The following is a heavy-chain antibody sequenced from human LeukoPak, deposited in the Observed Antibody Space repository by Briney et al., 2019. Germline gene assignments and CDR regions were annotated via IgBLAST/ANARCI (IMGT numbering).Heavy chain of an antibody. J-gene: IGHJ4*02. CDR1: GGSISSSSYY. CDR3: ARGHDSSGYYFLDY. D-gene: IGHD3-22*01. Sequence: SETLSLTCTVSGGSISSSSYYWGWIRQPPGKGLEWIGRIYYSGSTYYNPSLKSRVTISVATSKNQFSLKLSSVTAADTAVYYCARGHDSSGYYFLDYWGQGTLVTVSS. V-gene: IGHV4-39*07. CDR2: IYYSGST.